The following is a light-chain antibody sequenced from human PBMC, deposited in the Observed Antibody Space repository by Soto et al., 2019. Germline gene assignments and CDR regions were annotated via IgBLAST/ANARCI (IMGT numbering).Light chain of an antibody. CDR3: HQYGRSPHT. J-gene: IGKJ2*01. CDR2: GAS. V-gene: IGKV3-20*01. Sequence: TVLTQSPDTLSLSPGERATLSCRASQSVNNKYLAWYQHKPGRPPRLLIYGASTRASGIPDNFSGSWSGTHFTLTISKLEPDDFAVYYCHQYGRSPHTFGQVTKVEI. CDR1: QSVNNKY.